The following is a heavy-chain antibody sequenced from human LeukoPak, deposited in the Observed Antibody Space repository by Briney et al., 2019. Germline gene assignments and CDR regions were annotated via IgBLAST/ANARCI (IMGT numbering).Heavy chain of an antibody. J-gene: IGHJ4*02. CDR3: ARLSRIPLYYFDF. CDR2: IYYSGST. CDR1: GVSISSYY. V-gene: IGHV4-59*08. Sequence: SETLSLTCTVSGVSISSYYWSWVRQPPGKGLEWVGYIYYSGSTNYNPSLKSRVTISVDTSKNQFSLKLSSVTAADTAVYYCARLSRIPLYYFDFWGQGTLVTVSS. D-gene: IGHD2-15*01.